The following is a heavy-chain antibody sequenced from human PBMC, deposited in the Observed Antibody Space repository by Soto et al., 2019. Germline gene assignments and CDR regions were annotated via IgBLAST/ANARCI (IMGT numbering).Heavy chain of an antibody. CDR1: GYTFTDYY. V-gene: IGHV1-2*02. Sequence: ASVKVSCKASGYTFTDYYIHWVRQAPGQGLEWMGSINPNSGGTTFAQKFEGRVSMTRDTSISTAYMEVSRLRSDDTAVYYCSSAERIFALTITRISLDPWGQGTLVTVSS. CDR2: INPNSGGT. J-gene: IGHJ5*02. D-gene: IGHD3-3*01. CDR3: SSAERIFALTITRISLDP.